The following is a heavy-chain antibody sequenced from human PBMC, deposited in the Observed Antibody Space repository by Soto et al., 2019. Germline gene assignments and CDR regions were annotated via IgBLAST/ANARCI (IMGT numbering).Heavy chain of an antibody. J-gene: IGHJ4*02. CDR2: IYPGDSDT. Sequence: EVQLVQSGAEVKKSGESLKISCKGSGYSFTTYWIGWVRQMPGKGLEWMGIIYPGDSDTRYSPSFQGQVTISADKAITPAYRQWGSLKASDTAMYYCARQPTVSTNFDYWGQGTLVTVSS. CDR1: GYSFTTYW. V-gene: IGHV5-51*01. D-gene: IGHD4-17*01. CDR3: ARQPTVSTNFDY.